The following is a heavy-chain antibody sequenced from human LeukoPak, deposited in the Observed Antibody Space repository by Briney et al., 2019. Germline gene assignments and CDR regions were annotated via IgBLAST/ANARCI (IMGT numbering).Heavy chain of an antibody. Sequence: ASVKVSCKTSGYTFTTYSISWVRQAPGQGLEWMGWISAYNGNTKYAQKLQGRVTMTTDTSTSTAYMELRSLRSEDTAVYYCARDPVSSSWYSYYYYGMDVWGQGTTVTVSS. J-gene: IGHJ6*02. V-gene: IGHV1-18*01. CDR2: ISAYNGNT. CDR1: GYTFTTYS. D-gene: IGHD6-13*01. CDR3: ARDPVSSSWYSYYYYGMDV.